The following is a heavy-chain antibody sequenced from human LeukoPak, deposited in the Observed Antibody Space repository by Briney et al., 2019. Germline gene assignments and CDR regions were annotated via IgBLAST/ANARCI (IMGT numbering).Heavy chain of an antibody. CDR2: INHSGST. V-gene: IGHV4-34*01. D-gene: IGHD2-15*01. Sequence: SETLSLTCAVYGGSFSGYYWSWIRQPPGKGLEWIGEINHSGSTNYNPSLKSRVTISVDTSKNQFSLKLSSVTAADTAVYYCARVNYSPYYYYYYYMDVWGKGTTVTVSS. CDR1: GGSFSGYY. CDR3: ARVNYSPYYYYYYYMDV. J-gene: IGHJ6*03.